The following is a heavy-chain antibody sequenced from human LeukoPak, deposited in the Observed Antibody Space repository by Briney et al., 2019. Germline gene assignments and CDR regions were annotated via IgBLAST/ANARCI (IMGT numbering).Heavy chain of an antibody. CDR2: IYYSGST. Sequence: SETLSLTCTVSGGSISSSSYYWGWIRQPPGKGLEWIGSIYYSGSTYYNPSLKSRVTISVDTSKNQFSLKLSSVTAADTAVYYCASVYDSSGHYPFWGQGILVTVSS. J-gene: IGHJ4*02. CDR3: ASVYDSSGHYPF. V-gene: IGHV4-39*01. CDR1: GGSISSSSYY. D-gene: IGHD3-22*01.